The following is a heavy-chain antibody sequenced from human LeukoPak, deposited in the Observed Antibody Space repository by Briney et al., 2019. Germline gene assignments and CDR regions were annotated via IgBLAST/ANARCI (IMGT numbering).Heavy chain of an antibody. D-gene: IGHD5-12*01. CDR2: ISGGGGST. CDR1: GFTFSSYA. Sequence: GGSLRLSCAASGFTFSSYAMSWVRQAPGKGLEWVSAISGGGGSTYYADSVKGRFTISRDNSKNTLYLQMNGLRAEDTAVYYCARSDSGWLDYWGQGTLVTVSS. CDR3: ARSDSGWLDY. J-gene: IGHJ4*02. V-gene: IGHV3-23*01.